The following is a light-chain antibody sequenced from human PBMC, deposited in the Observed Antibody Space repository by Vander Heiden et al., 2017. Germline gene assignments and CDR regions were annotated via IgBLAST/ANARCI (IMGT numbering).Light chain of an antibody. CDR1: SLRSYY. V-gene: IGLV3-19*01. J-gene: IGLJ3*02. Sequence: SSELTQDPAVSVALGQTVRITCQGDSLRSYYASWYQQKPGQAPVLVIYGKNNRPSGIPDRFSGSSSGNTAYLTITGAQAEDEADYYCNSRDSSGKQLVFGGGTKLTVL. CDR3: NSRDSSGKQLV. CDR2: GKN.